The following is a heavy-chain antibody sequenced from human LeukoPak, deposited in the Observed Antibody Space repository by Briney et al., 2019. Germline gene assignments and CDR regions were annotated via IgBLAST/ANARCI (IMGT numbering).Heavy chain of an antibody. V-gene: IGHV3-48*01. CDR1: GFTFSSYS. D-gene: IGHD3-3*01. J-gene: IGHJ6*02. CDR3: ARNYDFWSGSLGRGDHYYGMDV. CDR2: ISSSSGTI. Sequence: GGSLRLSCAVSGFTFSSYSMNWVRQAPGRGLEWVSYISSSSGTIYYADSVKGRFTISRDNSKNTLYLQMNSLRAEDTAVYYCARNYDFWSGSLGRGDHYYGMDVWGQGATVTVSS.